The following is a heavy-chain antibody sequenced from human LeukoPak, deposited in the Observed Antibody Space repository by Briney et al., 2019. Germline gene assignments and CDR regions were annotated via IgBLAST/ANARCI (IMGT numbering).Heavy chain of an antibody. CDR3: ARRSTLYSSGRFYFDY. CDR2: ISAHDGTR. V-gene: IGHV1-18*01. J-gene: IGHJ4*02. CDR1: GYTFTNYG. D-gene: IGHD6-19*01. Sequence: GASVKVSFKASGYTFTNYGITWVRQAPGQGLEWMGWISAHDGTRNYALKHEDRVTMTTDTSTSTAYMELRGLRSDDTAVYYCARRSTLYSSGRFYFDYWGQGTLVTVSS.